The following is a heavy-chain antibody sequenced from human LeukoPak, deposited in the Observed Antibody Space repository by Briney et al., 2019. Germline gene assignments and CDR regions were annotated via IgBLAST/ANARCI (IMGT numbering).Heavy chain of an antibody. CDR1: GFTFSSYA. D-gene: IGHD5-18*01. V-gene: IGHV3-30*14. J-gene: IGHJ4*02. CDR2: ISYDGSNK. CDR3: ARDSGYSYGYARFDY. Sequence: QPGGSLRLSCAASGFTFSSYAMHWVRQAPGKGLEWVAVISYDGSNKYYADSVKGRFTISRDNSKNTLYLQMNSLRAEDTAVYYCARDSGYSYGYARFDYWGQGTLVTVSS.